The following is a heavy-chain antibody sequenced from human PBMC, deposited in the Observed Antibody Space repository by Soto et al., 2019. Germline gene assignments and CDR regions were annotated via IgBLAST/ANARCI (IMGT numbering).Heavy chain of an antibody. CDR3: ARGVDTAMPNYYYYGMDV. CDR2: ISYDGSNK. CDR1: GFTFSSYA. Sequence: GGSLRLSCAASGFTFSSYAMHWVRQAPGKGLEWVAVISYDGSNKYYADSVKGRFTISRDNSKNTLYLQMNSLRAEDTAVYYCARGVDTAMPNYYYYGMDVWGQGTTVTVSS. V-gene: IGHV3-30-3*01. D-gene: IGHD5-18*01. J-gene: IGHJ6*02.